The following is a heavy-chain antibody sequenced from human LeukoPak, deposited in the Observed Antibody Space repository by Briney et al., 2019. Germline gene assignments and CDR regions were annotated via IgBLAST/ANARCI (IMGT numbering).Heavy chain of an antibody. CDR1: GASVSTSH. CDR3: SEGYFEPFDH. J-gene: IGHJ4*02. D-gene: IGHD2/OR15-2a*01. CDR2: LSYTGKT. Sequence: PSETLSLTCVVSGASVSTSHWNWIRQLPGKGLEWIGCLSYTGKTDYNPSLASRVTISLGASKNLVSLKLRSVTAADTAVYYCSEGYFEPFDHWGQGTLVTVSS. V-gene: IGHV4-59*02.